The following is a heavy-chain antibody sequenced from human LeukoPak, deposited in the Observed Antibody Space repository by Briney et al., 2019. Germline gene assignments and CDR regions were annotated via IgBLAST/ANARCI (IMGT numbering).Heavy chain of an antibody. CDR2: ISAYNGNT. CDR3: ARVGGDGYNSWFDP. Sequence: ASVKVSCKASGYTFTGYYMHWVRQAPGQGLEWMGWISAYNGNTNYAQKLQGRVTMTTDTSTSTAYMELRSLRSDDTAVYYCARVGGDGYNSWFDPWGQGTLVTVSS. D-gene: IGHD5-12*01. J-gene: IGHJ5*02. V-gene: IGHV1-18*04. CDR1: GYTFTGYY.